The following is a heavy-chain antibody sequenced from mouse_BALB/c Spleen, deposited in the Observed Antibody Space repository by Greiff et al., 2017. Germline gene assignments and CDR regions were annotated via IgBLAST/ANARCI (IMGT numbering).Heavy chain of an antibody. J-gene: IGHJ2*01. Sequence: EVKLMESGGGLVKPGGSLKLSCAASGFAFSSYDMSWVRQTPEKRLEWVAYISSGGGSTYYPDTVKGRFTISRDNAKNTLYLQMSSLKSEDTAMYYCARQGGNYGYFDYWGQGTTLTVSS. V-gene: IGHV5-12-1*01. CDR1: GFAFSSYD. CDR3: ARQGGNYGYFDY. D-gene: IGHD2-1*01. CDR2: ISSGGGST.